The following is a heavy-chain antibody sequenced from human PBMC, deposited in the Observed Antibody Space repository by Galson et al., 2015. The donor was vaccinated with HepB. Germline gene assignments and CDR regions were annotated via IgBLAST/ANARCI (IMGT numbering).Heavy chain of an antibody. J-gene: IGHJ5*02. CDR1: GYSFTSYW. Sequence: QSGAEVKKPGESLKISCKGSGYSFTSYWIGWVRQMPGKGLEWMGIIYPGNSDTRYSPSFQGQVIISADKSISTAYLQWSSLKASDSAMYYCARHLYSGWSASVSWGQGTLVTVSS. D-gene: IGHD6-19*01. CDR2: IYPGNSDT. CDR3: ARHLYSGWSASVS. V-gene: IGHV5-51*01.